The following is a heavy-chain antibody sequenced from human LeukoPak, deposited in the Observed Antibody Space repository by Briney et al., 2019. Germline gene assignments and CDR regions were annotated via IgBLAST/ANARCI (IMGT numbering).Heavy chain of an antibody. Sequence: GESLKISCKGSGYSFTSYWIGWVRQMPGKGLEWMGIIYPGDSDTRYSPSFQGQVTISAGKSISTAYLQWSSLKASDTAMYYCARHSYSSGWYWGNQDYYYYMDVRGKGTTVTISS. D-gene: IGHD6-19*01. CDR2: IYPGDSDT. J-gene: IGHJ6*03. V-gene: IGHV5-51*01. CDR3: ARHSYSSGWYWGNQDYYYYMDV. CDR1: GYSFTSYW.